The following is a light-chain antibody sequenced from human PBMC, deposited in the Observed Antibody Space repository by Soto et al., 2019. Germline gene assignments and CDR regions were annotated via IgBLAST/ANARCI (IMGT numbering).Light chain of an antibody. V-gene: IGKV1-6*01. CDR1: QGIRSD. Sequence: AIQMTQSPSSLSASVGDRVTITCRASQGIRSDLGWYQQRPGKAPKLLIYAASRLHSGVPSRFSGGGSGTDFTLTISSLQPEDFASYSCLQHYNFPYTFGQGTKLEIK. J-gene: IGKJ2*01. CDR3: LQHYNFPYT. CDR2: AAS.